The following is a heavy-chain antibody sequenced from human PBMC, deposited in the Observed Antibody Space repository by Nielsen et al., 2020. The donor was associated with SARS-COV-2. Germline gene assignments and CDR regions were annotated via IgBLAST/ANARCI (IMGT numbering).Heavy chain of an antibody. CDR1: GGSISSGGYY. D-gene: IGHD5-12*01. CDR2: IYFSGRT. Sequence: LRLSCTVSGGSISSGGYYWSWIRHHPGKGLEWIGYIYFSGRTCYNPSLKSRVTISVDTSKNQFSLSLRSVTAADTAVYYCARESSGYDHYNYGMYVSCQGTTITVSS. J-gene: IGHJ6*02. V-gene: IGHV4-31*03. CDR3: ARESSGYDHYNYGMYV.